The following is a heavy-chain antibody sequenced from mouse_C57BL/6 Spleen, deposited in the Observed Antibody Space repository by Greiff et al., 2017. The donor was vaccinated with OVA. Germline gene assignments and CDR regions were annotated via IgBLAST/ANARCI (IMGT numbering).Heavy chain of an antibody. Sequence: VQLQQSGPELVKPGDSVKLSCKASGYSFTGYFMTWVLQSPGKSLEWIGRINPYNGDTFYNQKFKGKATLTVDKSSSTYHMELRSLTSENSAVYYCATFITTVANYYAMDYWGQGTSVTVSS. CDR3: ATFITTVANYYAMDY. V-gene: IGHV1-20*01. J-gene: IGHJ4*01. CDR2: INPYNGDT. D-gene: IGHD1-1*01. CDR1: GYSFTGYF.